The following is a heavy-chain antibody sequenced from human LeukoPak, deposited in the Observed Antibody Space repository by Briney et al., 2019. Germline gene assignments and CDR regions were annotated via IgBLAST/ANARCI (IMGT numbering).Heavy chain of an antibody. CDR1: GYTFTSYY. CDR2: INPSGGST. V-gene: IGHV1-46*01. CDR3: TRDEAVYTGGWKQTNWFDP. D-gene: IGHD6-19*01. J-gene: IGHJ5*02. Sequence: ASVKVSCKASGYTFTSYYMHWVRQAPGQRLEWMGIINPSGGSTSYAQKFQGRVTMTRDTSTSTVYMELSSLRSEDTAVYYCTRDEAVYTGGWKQTNWFDPWGQGTLVTVSS.